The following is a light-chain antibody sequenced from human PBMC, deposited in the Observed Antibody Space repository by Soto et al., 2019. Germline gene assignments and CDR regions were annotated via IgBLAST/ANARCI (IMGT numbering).Light chain of an antibody. V-gene: IGKV1-5*01. CDR3: QQYNSYSGT. CDR2: DAS. CDR1: QSISSW. Sequence: DIQMTQSPSTLSASVGDRVTITCRASQSISSWLAWYQQKPGKASKLLIYDASSLESGVPSRFSGSGSGTEFTLTISSLQPDDFATYYCQQYNSYSGTFGGGTKVEIK. J-gene: IGKJ4*01.